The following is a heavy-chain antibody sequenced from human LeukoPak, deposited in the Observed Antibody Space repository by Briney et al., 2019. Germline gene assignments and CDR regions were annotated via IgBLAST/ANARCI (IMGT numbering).Heavy chain of an antibody. CDR3: ARDPKSYGTIDY. CDR2: INPNSGGT. CDR1: GYTFTGYY. D-gene: IGHD1-26*01. V-gene: IGHV1-2*02. J-gene: IGHJ4*02. Sequence: GASVKVSCKASGYTFTGYYMHWVRQAPGQGLEWMGWINPNSGGTNYAQKFQGRVTTTRDTSISTAYMELSRLRSDDTAVYYCARDPKSYGTIDYWGQGTLVTVSS.